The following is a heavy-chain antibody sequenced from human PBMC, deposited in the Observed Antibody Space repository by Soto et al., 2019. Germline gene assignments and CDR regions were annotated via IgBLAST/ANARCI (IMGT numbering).Heavy chain of an antibody. CDR2: ISYDGSNK. J-gene: IGHJ4*02. Sequence: QVQLVESGGGVVQPGRSLRLSCAASGFTFSSYGMHWVRQAPGKGLEWVAVISYDGSNKYYADSVKGRFTISRDNSKNTLYPQMNSLRAEDTAVYYCAKDVDDYWGQGTLVTVSS. D-gene: IGHD2-21*01. CDR3: AKDVDDY. V-gene: IGHV3-30*18. CDR1: GFTFSSYG.